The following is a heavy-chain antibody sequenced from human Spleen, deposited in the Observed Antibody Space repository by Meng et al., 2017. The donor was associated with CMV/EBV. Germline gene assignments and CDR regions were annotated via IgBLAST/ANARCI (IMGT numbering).Heavy chain of an antibody. CDR1: GFTFSSYE. CDR2: ISSSSDYI. D-gene: IGHD1-26*01. CDR3: ARAGRYDDYYGMDV. J-gene: IGHJ6*02. V-gene: IGHV3-21*06. Sequence: GESLKISCAASGFTFSSYEMNWVRQAPGKGLEWVSSISSSSDYIYYADSVKGRFTIFRDNAKYSLELEMNGLRAEDTGVYYCARAGRYDDYYGMDVWGQGTTVTVSS.